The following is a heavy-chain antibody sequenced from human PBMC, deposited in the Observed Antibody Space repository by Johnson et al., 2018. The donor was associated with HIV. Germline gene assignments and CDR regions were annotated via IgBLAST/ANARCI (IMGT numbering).Heavy chain of an antibody. J-gene: IGHJ3*02. CDR3: ARDPTLRITIFGVVITGDAFDI. D-gene: IGHD3-3*01. V-gene: IGHV3-30-3*01. Sequence: QVQLVESGGGVVQPGRSLRLSCAASGFTFSSYAMHWVRQAPGKGLEWVAVISYDGSHKYYADSVKGRFTIPRDNSKNTLYLQMNSLRAEDTAVYYCARDPTLRITIFGVVITGDAFDIWGQGTMVTISS. CDR1: GFTFSSYA. CDR2: ISYDGSHK.